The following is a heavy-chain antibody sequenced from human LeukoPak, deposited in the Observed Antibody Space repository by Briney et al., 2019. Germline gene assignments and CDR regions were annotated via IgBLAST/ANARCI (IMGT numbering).Heavy chain of an antibody. CDR2: MNPHSGNT. D-gene: IGHD1-26*01. CDR3: AREGNRSSDSSASYPLDC. J-gene: IGHJ4*02. CDR1: GYTLTELS. Sequence: ASVKVSCKVSGYTLTELSMHWVRQATGQGLEWMGWMNPHSGNTGYAQKFQGRVTITRNSSISTAYMELSSLRSEDTAVYYCAREGNRSSDSSASYPLDCWGQGTLVTVYS. V-gene: IGHV1-8*03.